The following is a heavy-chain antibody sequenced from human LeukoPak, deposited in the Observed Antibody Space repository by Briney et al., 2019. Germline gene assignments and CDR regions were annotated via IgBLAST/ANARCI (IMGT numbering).Heavy chain of an antibody. CDR2: INPNSGET. Sequence: ASVKVSCKTSGYSFSSYDINWVRQATGQGLEWMGWINPNSGETGFAQNFQGRVTLTKNSSITTAYMELSSLTSEDTAVYYCARGDPWGLDPWGQGTLVSVSS. CDR1: GYSFSSYD. CDR3: ARGDPWGLDP. J-gene: IGHJ5*02. V-gene: IGHV1-8*01. D-gene: IGHD7-27*01.